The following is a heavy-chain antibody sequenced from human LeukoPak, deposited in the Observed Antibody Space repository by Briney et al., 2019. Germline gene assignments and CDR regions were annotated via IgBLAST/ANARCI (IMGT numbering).Heavy chain of an antibody. J-gene: IGHJ4*02. CDR1: GFTFSNYA. V-gene: IGHV3-23*01. Sequence: GGSLRLSCAASGFTFSNYAVTWVRQAPGKGLEWVATITNGAGATYYADSVKGRFTISRDNSKNTLYLQMNSLRAEDTAVYYCAKIGIAVAGALDYWGQGTLVTVSS. CDR3: AKIGIAVAGALDY. D-gene: IGHD6-19*01. CDR2: ITNGAGAT.